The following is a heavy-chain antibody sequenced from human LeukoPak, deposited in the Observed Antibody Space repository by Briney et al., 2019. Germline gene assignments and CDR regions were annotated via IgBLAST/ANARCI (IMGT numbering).Heavy chain of an antibody. D-gene: IGHD2-2*01. CDR2: IYSSGTT. CDR3: ARVGGVPAAYFDY. V-gene: IGHV3-53*01. Sequence: PGGSLRLSCVASGFSVRTKYMSWVRQPPGRGLEWISLIYSSGTTYYAASVKGRFTVSRDNSKNSLYLQMNRLRVEDTAVYYCARVGGVPAAYFDYWGQGIRVTVSS. J-gene: IGHJ4*02. CDR1: GFSVRTKY.